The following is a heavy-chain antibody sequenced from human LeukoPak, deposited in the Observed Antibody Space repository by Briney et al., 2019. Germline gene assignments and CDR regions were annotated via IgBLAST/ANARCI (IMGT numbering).Heavy chain of an antibody. V-gene: IGHV4-39*07. J-gene: IGHJ4*02. CDR3: ARGPGGSSGNKARGPYYFDY. D-gene: IGHD3-22*01. CDR1: GGSISSSSYY. Sequence: SETLSLTCTVSGGSISSSSYYWSWIRQPPGKGLEWTGEINHSGSTNYNPSLKSRVTISVDTSKNQFSLKLSSVTAADTAVYYCARGPGGSSGNKARGPYYFDYWGQGTLVTVSS. CDR2: INHSGST.